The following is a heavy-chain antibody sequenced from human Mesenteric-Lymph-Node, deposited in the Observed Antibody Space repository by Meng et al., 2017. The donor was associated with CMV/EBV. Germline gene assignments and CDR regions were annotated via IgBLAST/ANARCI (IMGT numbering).Heavy chain of an antibody. Sequence: GGSLRLSCAASGFAFSGHTMNWVRQAPGKGLEWVAIIWYDGSNKYYADSVKGRFTISRDNSKNTLYLQMNSLRAEDTAVYYCAKDGPMVVTPVWWGGGYYGMDVWGQGTTVTVSS. CDR1: GFAFSGHT. V-gene: IGHV3-33*06. CDR2: IWYDGSNK. J-gene: IGHJ6*02. CDR3: AKDGPMVVTPVWWGGGYYGMDV. D-gene: IGHD4-23*01.